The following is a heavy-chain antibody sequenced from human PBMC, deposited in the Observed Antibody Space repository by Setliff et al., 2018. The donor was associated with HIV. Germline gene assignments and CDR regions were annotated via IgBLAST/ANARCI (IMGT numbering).Heavy chain of an antibody. D-gene: IGHD6-6*01. V-gene: IGHV3-33*01. Sequence: PGGSLRLSCAASGFTFSRYGMHWVRQTPGKGLEWVAIIWYDGNNKQYADSMKGRFTISRDNSKNMLYLQMNSLRAEDTAVYYCAREESTSSWGYYHYYMDVWGKGTTVTVSS. CDR1: GFTFSRYG. CDR3: AREESTSSWGYYHYYMDV. CDR2: IWYDGNNK. J-gene: IGHJ6*03.